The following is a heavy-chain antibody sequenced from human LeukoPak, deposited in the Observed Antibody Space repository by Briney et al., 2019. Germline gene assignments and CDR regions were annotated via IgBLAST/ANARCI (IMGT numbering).Heavy chain of an antibody. CDR1: GFIFSHYW. Sequence: GGSLRLSCAASGFIFSHYWMSWVRQAPGKGLEWVANIKQDGSEKYYVDSVKGRFTISRDNAKNSLYLQMNSLRAEDTAVYYCARVRLGYCSGGSCSRGGTPMDVWAKGPRSPSP. V-gene: IGHV3-7*01. CDR2: IKQDGSEK. J-gene: IGHJ6*03. D-gene: IGHD2-15*01. CDR3: ARVRLGYCSGGSCSRGGTPMDV.